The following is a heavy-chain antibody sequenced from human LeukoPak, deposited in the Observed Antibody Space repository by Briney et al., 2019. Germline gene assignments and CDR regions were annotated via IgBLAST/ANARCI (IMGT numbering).Heavy chain of an antibody. D-gene: IGHD3-16*01. CDR1: DGSFSGYY. Sequence: SETLSLTCAVYDGSFSGYYSAWIRQPPGKGLEWIGDILHGGNTDYNPSLRSRLTISGDTSKNQFSLKLSSVTAAHTPVYYGAKETQQSSTRGTYDIWGQGTLVTVSS. V-gene: IGHV4-34*12. CDR2: ILHGGNT. J-gene: IGHJ3*02. CDR3: AKETQQSSTRGTYDI.